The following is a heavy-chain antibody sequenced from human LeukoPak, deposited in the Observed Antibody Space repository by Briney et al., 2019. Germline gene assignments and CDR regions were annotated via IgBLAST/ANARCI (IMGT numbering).Heavy chain of an antibody. V-gene: IGHV3-30*04. CDR1: GFTFSNFA. D-gene: IGHD1-1*01. CDR3: ARGVGWNDGTFDV. Sequence: GGSLGLSCAASGFTFSNFAMHWVRQAPGKGLEWVALISFDGSNKNYPDSVRGRFTISRDNSKNTLYLQMNTLRGEDTAVYYCARGVGWNDGTFDVWGQGTMVTVSS. J-gene: IGHJ3*01. CDR2: ISFDGSNK.